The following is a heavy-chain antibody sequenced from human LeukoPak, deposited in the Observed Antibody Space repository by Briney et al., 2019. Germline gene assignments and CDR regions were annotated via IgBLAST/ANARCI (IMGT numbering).Heavy chain of an antibody. CDR1: GYAFTDYY. CDR2: INPNSGGT. J-gene: IGHJ4*02. V-gene: IGHV1-2*02. D-gene: IGHD2-2*01. Sequence: ASVKVSCKASGYAFTDYYIHWVRQAPGQGLEWMAWINPNSGGTYYAQNFHDRITLTRDTSISTAYMELSRLRSDDTAIYYCARANALYCSSTSCLFDYWGQGTLVTVSS. CDR3: ARANALYCSSTSCLFDY.